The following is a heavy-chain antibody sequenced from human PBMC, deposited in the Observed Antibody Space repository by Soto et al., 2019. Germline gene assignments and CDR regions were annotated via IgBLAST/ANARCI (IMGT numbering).Heavy chain of an antibody. CDR3: ARESGDWPLNWFDP. CDR2: ITSDGKSK. Sequence: GGSLRLSCAASGFNFINHWMHWVRQRPAEGLVWVSRITSDGKSKAYAESVKGRFAISRDNAKNTLYLQMNGLTAEDTAVYYCARESGDWPLNWFDPWGQGTLVTVSS. V-gene: IGHV3-74*01. J-gene: IGHJ5*02. D-gene: IGHD2-21*02. CDR1: GFNFINHW.